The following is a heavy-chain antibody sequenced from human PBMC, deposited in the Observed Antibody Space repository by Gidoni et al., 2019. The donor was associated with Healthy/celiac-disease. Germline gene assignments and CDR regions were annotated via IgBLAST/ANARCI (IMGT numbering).Heavy chain of an antibody. D-gene: IGHD2-2*01. CDR2: ISAYNGNT. J-gene: IGHJ6*02. CDR1: GYTFTSYG. Sequence: QVQLVQSGAEVKKPGASVKVSCKASGYTFTSYGISCVRQAPGQGLEWMGWISAYNGNTNYAQKLQGRVTMTTDTSTSAAYMELRSLRSDDTAVYYCARVVVVPAAMISYYYGMDVWGQGTTVTVSS. V-gene: IGHV1-18*01. CDR3: ARVVVVPAAMISYYYGMDV.